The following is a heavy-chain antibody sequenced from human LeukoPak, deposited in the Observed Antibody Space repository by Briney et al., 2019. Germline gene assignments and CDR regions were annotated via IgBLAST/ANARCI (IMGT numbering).Heavy chain of an antibody. J-gene: IGHJ2*01. D-gene: IGHD1-26*01. Sequence: TGGSLRLSCAASGFTFSGHNMNWVRQAAGKGLEWVSLISGSGGGTYYADSVKGRFTISRDNSKNTLYLQLNSLRVEDTAVYYCAKGVGATGPLLRYFDLWGRGTLVTVSS. CDR3: AKGVGATGPLLRYFDL. V-gene: IGHV3-23*01. CDR1: GFTFSGHN. CDR2: ISGSGGGT.